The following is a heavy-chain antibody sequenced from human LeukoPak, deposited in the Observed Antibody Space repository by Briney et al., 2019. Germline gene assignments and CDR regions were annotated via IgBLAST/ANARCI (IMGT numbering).Heavy chain of an antibody. D-gene: IGHD6-19*01. V-gene: IGHV3-23*01. CDR2: SSASGDST. CDR1: GFTFSNYV. Sequence: PGGSLRLSCEASGFTFSNYVMNWVRQAPGKGLEWVSGSSASGDSTYYADSVKGRFTISRDNSKNTLYLQMNSLRVEDTAAYYCAKVRAPSGWFNSDYWGQGTLVTVSS. J-gene: IGHJ4*02. CDR3: AKVRAPSGWFNSDY.